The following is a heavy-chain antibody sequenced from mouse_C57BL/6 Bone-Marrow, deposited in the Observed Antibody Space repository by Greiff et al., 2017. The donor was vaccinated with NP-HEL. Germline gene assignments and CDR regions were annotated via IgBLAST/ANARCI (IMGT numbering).Heavy chain of an antibody. V-gene: IGHV3-6*01. CDR1: GYSITSGYY. D-gene: IGHD1-1*01. CDR2: ISYDGSN. J-gene: IGHJ4*01. CDR3: ARGFTTVVPLAMDY. Sequence: EVQLKESGPGLVKPSQSLSLTCSVTGYSITSGYYWNWIRQFPGNKLEWMGYISYDGSNNYNPSLKNRISITRDTSKNQFFLKLNSVTTEDTATYYCARGFTTVVPLAMDYWGQGTSVTVSS.